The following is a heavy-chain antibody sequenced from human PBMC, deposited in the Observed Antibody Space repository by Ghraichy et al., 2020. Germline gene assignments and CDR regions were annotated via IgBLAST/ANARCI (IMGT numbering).Heavy chain of an antibody. CDR3: ARQPRRRQYYYGSGSYYRSDAFDI. V-gene: IGHV4-59*08. CDR1: GGSISSYY. Sequence: SETLSLICTVSGGSISSYYWSWIRQPPGKGLEWIGYIYYSGSTNYNPSLKSRVTISVDTSKNQFSLKLSSVTAADTAVYYCARQPRRRQYYYGSGSYYRSDAFDIWGQGTMVTVSS. CDR2: IYYSGST. D-gene: IGHD3-10*01. J-gene: IGHJ3*02.